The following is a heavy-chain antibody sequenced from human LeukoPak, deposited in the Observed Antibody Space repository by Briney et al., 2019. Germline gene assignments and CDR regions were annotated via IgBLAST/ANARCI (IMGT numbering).Heavy chain of an antibody. D-gene: IGHD2-15*01. CDR1: GFTFSSSA. J-gene: IGHJ4*02. CDR3: AKYIVATNSNLVAATRRYFDY. Sequence: GGSLRLSCAASGFTFSSSAMSWVRQAPGKGLEWVSNISGSGSGGSTYYADSVKGRFTISRDNSKNTLYLQMNSLSAEDTAVYYCAKYIVATNSNLVAATRRYFDYWGQGTLVTVSS. CDR2: ISGSGSGGST. V-gene: IGHV3-23*01.